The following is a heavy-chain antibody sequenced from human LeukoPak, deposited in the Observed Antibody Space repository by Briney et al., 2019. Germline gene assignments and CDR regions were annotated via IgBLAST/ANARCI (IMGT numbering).Heavy chain of an antibody. CDR3: ARDRGAGGAFNY. CDR2: ITTTNII. CDR1: GFTFSDYS. V-gene: IGHV3-11*01. Sequence: PGGSLRLSCAASGFTFSDYSMSWIRQAPGKGLEWVSYITTTNIIYYADSVRGRFTLSTDNAKNSLYPQMNSLRDEDTAVYFCARDRGAGGAFNYWGQGTLVTV. J-gene: IGHJ4*02. D-gene: IGHD1-26*01.